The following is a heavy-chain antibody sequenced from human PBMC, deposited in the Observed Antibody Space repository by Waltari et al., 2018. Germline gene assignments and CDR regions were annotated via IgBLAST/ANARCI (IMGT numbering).Heavy chain of an antibody. Sequence: QVQLVQSGAEVKKPGASVKVSCKASGYIFTDNYMHWVRQAPGQGLEWMGRLHPNSGGTNYAQKIQGRVTMTRYTSISTAYMELSRLRSDDTAVYYCARVGATKTDYWGQGTLVTVSS. V-gene: IGHV1-2*06. CDR2: LHPNSGGT. D-gene: IGHD1-26*01. CDR1: GYIFTDNY. CDR3: ARVGATKTDY. J-gene: IGHJ4*02.